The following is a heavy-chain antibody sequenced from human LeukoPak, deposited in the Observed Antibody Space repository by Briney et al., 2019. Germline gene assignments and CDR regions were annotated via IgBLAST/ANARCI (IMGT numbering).Heavy chain of an antibody. J-gene: IGHJ4*02. CDR2: IYYSGST. CDR3: ARADILTGYYYFDY. Sequence: SQTLSLTCTVSGGSISSGDYYWSWIRQPPGKGLEWIWYIYYSGSTYYNPSLKSRVTISVDTSKNQFSLKLSSVTAADTAVYYCARADILTGYYYFDYWGQGTLVTVSS. D-gene: IGHD3-9*01. CDR1: GGSISSGDYY. V-gene: IGHV4-30-4*01.